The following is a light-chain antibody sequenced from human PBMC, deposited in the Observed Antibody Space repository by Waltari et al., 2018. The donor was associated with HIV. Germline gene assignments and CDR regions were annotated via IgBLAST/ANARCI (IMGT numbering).Light chain of an antibody. CDR1: NSIIGRTF. V-gene: IGLV1-47*01. J-gene: IGLJ1*01. Sequence: QSGLTQPPSASGTPGQRLSISCAGNNSIIGRTFVFWYRQIPGAAPTLLVYRNNQRPSGVGDRFSGSRSGASASLVISGLRVEDEADYYCASWDDGLRGHVFGSGTTVSV. CDR2: RNN. CDR3: ASWDDGLRGHV.